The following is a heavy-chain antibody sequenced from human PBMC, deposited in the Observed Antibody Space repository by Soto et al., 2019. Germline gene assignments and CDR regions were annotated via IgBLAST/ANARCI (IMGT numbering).Heavy chain of an antibody. V-gene: IGHV4-4*07. Sequence: SETLSLTXTVSGASISGFYWSWIRKSAGKGLEWIGRIYATGTTDYNPSLKSRVMMSVDTSKKQFSLKLRSVTAADTAVYYCVRDGAKTLRDWFDPWGQGISVTVSS. D-gene: IGHD1-26*01. J-gene: IGHJ5*02. CDR3: VRDGAKTLRDWFDP. CDR1: GASISGFY. CDR2: IYATGTT.